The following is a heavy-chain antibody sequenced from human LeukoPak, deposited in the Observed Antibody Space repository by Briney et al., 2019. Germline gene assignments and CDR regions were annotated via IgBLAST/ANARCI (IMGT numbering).Heavy chain of an antibody. V-gene: IGHV4-39*07. CDR1: GGSISSSSYY. D-gene: IGHD3-3*01. CDR3: ARYGRFLEWYREF. J-gene: IGHJ4*02. CDR2: IYYSGST. Sequence: PSETLSLTCTVSGGSISSSSYYWGWIRQPPGKGLEWIGSIYYSGSTYYNPSLKSRVTISVDTSKNQFSLKLSSVTAADTAVYYCARYGRFLEWYREFWGQGTLVTVSS.